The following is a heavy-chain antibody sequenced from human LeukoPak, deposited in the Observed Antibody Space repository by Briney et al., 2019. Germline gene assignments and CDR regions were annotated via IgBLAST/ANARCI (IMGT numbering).Heavy chain of an antibody. V-gene: IGHV4-34*01. D-gene: IGHD6-19*01. Sequence: PSETLSLTCAVYGGSFSGYYWSWIRQPPGKGLEWIGEINHSGSTNYNPPLKSRVTISVDTSKNQFSLKLSSVAAADTAVYYCARFLGSGWYGVDYWGQGTLVTVSS. CDR3: ARFLGSGWYGVDY. CDR1: GGSFSGYY. J-gene: IGHJ4*02. CDR2: INHSGST.